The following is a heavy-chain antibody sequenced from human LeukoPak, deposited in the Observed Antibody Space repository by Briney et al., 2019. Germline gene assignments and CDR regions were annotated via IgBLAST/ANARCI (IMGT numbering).Heavy chain of an antibody. CDR3: AYLAYYYDSSSGSYDAFDI. Sequence: ASVKVSCKASGYTFTSYYMHWVRQAPGQGLEWMGIINPSGGSTSYAQKFQGRVTMTRDTPTSTVYMELSSLRSEDTAVYYCAYLAYYYDSSSGSYDAFDIWGQGTMVTVSS. D-gene: IGHD3-22*01. V-gene: IGHV1-46*01. CDR1: GYTFTSYY. CDR2: INPSGGST. J-gene: IGHJ3*02.